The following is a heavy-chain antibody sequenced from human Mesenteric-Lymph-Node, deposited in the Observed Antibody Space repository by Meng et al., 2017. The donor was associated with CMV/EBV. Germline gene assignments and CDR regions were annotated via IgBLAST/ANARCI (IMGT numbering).Heavy chain of an antibody. J-gene: IGHJ4*02. CDR2: ISYTGGTT. D-gene: IGHD6-6*01. V-gene: IGHV3-23*01. CDR1: GFSFDSYV. Sequence: GGSLRLSCAASGFSFDSYVMSWVRQAPGKGLEWVSDISYTGGTTHYSDSVKGRFAVSRDNSKSTLYLHMNSLRVDDTAIYYCARGGETIAARPGDFWGQGTLVTVSS. CDR3: ARGGETIAARPGDF.